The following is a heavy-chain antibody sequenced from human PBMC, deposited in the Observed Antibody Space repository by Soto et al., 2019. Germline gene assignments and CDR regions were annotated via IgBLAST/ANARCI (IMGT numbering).Heavy chain of an antibody. J-gene: IGHJ4*02. V-gene: IGHV4-59*01. CDR1: GGSISSYY. Sequence: SETLSLTCTVSGGSISSYYWSRIRQPPGKGLEWIGYIYYSGSTNYNPSLKSRVTISVDTSKNQFSLKLSSVTAADTAVYYCARQYSSSSFYFDYWGQGTLVTVSS. D-gene: IGHD6-6*01. CDR3: ARQYSSSSFYFDY. CDR2: IYYSGST.